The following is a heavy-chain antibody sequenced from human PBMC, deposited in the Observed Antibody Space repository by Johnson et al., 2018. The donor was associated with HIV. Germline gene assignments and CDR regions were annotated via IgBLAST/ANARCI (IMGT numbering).Heavy chain of an antibody. CDR1: GFTFTQYA. V-gene: IGHV3-64*01. Sequence: MQLVESGGGVVRPGGSLRLSCAASGFTFTQYAMHWVLQAPGKGLEYVSGISSDGRTTYYANSVKGRFTISRDNSKNTLFLHMGSLRAEDLAVYYCAKASGNGYYVDAFDIWGQGTMVTVSS. D-gene: IGHD3-3*01. CDR3: AKASGNGYYVDAFDI. J-gene: IGHJ3*02. CDR2: ISSDGRTT.